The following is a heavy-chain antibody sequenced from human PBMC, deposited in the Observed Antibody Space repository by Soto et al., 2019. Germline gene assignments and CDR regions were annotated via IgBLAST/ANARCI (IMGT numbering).Heavy chain of an antibody. CDR3: ARDSREMSTSRPDY. J-gene: IGHJ4*02. V-gene: IGHV1-46*01. Sequence: QVQLVQSGAEVKKPGASVKVSCKASGYTFTRYYLHWVRQAPGQGLEWMGIISPSGDSTNYAQKFQGRITMTRDTSTSTDYMELSSLRSEDTAVYYWARDSREMSTSRPDYWGQGTLVTVSS. CDR1: GYTFTRYY. D-gene: IGHD6-13*01. CDR2: ISPSGDST.